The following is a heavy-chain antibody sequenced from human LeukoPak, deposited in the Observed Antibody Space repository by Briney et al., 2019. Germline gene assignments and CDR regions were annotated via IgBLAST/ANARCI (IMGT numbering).Heavy chain of an antibody. CDR2: ISSSGGTI. V-gene: IGHV3-48*03. J-gene: IGHJ4*02. D-gene: IGHD2-15*01. CDR3: ARARGHAHFDY. CDR1: GFTFSTYE. Sequence: QPGGSLRLSCAASGFTFSTYEMNWVRQAPGKGLEWVSCISSSGGTIYYADSVKGRFTISRDNAKNSLYLQVNSLRVEDTAVYYCARARGHAHFDYWGQGTLVTVSS.